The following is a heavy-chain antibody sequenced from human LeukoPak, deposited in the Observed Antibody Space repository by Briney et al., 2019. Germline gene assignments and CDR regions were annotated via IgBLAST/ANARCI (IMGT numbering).Heavy chain of an antibody. CDR3: ARPHSGTVNASTYGVIDY. CDR1: GGSVTSYY. J-gene: IGHJ4*02. CDR2: IYNTGST. Sequence: PSETLSLTCTVSGGSVTSYYWNWIRQPAGKGLEWVGRIYNTGSTWYNPSLKSRVSMSIDTSKNQFSLKLSSVTAADTAMYYCARPHSGTVNASTYGVIDYWGQGTLVTVSS. V-gene: IGHV4-4*07. D-gene: IGHD2-8*01.